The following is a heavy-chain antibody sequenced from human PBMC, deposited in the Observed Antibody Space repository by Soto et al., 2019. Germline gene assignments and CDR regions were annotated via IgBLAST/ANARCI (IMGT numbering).Heavy chain of an antibody. CDR2: IYYRGST. CDR1: GGSISSYY. CDR3: ASLNTVTTFYYYGMDV. D-gene: IGHD4-4*01. Sequence: PSETLSLTCTVSGGSISSYYWNWIRQPPGKGLEWIGYIYYRGSTYYNPSLKSRVTISVDTSKNQFSLKLSSVTAADTAVYYCASLNTVTTFYYYGMDVWGQGTTVTVS. J-gene: IGHJ6*02. V-gene: IGHV4-59*04.